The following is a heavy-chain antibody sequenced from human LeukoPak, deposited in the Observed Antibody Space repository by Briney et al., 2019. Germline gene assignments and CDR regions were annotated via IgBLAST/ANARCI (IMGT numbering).Heavy chain of an antibody. Sequence: ASVKVSRKASGYTFTDYYLHWVRQAPGQGLEWMGWINPNGGVTTYAQKFHSRVTLTRDTSISTAYMELTSLTSDDTAVYFCARVLRSGWYFESGYWGQGTLVTVSS. V-gene: IGHV1-2*02. CDR2: INPNGGVT. D-gene: IGHD6-19*01. CDR3: ARVLRSGWYFESGY. J-gene: IGHJ4*02. CDR1: GYTFTDYY.